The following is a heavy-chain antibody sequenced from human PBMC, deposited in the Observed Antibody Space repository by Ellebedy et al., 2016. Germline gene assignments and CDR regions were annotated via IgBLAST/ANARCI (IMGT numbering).Heavy chain of an antibody. CDR2: INTGNVNA. V-gene: IGHV1-3*04. CDR1: GDTFPSYA. J-gene: IGHJ3*02. D-gene: IGHD2-15*01. CDR3: AGGGYCSAGSCYNAAEALHI. Sequence: ASVKVSXXASGDTFPSYAIHWVRQAPGQRLEWMGWINTGNVNAKYSQEFQGRVTITRDTSAGTAYMELTSLISEDTAVYYCAGGGYCSAGSCYNAAEALHIWGQGTMVTVSS.